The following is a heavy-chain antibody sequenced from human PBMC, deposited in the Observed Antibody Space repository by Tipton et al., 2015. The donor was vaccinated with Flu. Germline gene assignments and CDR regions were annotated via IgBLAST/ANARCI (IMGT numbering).Heavy chain of an antibody. CDR2: IKRDGST. CDR1: GGSFDNFY. V-gene: IGHV4-34*01. J-gene: IGHJ4*02. D-gene: IGHD3-16*01. Sequence: TLSLTCAVYGGSFDNFYWSWIRQTPGKGLEWVGEIKRDGSTTYNPSLKSRVTISIDTSKNQLSLKVTSVTAADTAVYYCARGRVYVYWGQGTLVTVSS. CDR3: ARGRVYVY.